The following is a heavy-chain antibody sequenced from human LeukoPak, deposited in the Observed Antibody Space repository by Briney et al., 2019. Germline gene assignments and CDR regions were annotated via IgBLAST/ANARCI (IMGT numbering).Heavy chain of an antibody. CDR1: GGTFSSYA. D-gene: IGHD4-23*01. CDR2: MNPNSGNT. J-gene: IGHJ3*02. V-gene: IGHV1-69*04. Sequence: GSSVKVSCKASGGTFSSYAISWVRQAPGQGLEWMGWMNPNSGNTGYAQKFQGRVTITADKSTSTAYMELSSLRSEDTAVYYCASPFGYGGNSEAFDIWGQGTMVTVSS. CDR3: ASPFGYGGNSEAFDI.